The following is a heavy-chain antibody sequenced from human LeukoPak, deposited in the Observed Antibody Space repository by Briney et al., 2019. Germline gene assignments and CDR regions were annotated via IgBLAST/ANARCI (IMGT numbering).Heavy chain of an antibody. D-gene: IGHD2-2*01. CDR3: ARELGDCSSTSCYDY. Sequence: VASVKVSCKASGGTFSSYAISWVRQAPGQGLEWMGGIIPIFGTANYAQKFQGRVTITADESTSTAYMELSSLRSEDTAVYYCARELGDCSSTSCYDYWGQGTLVTVSS. CDR1: GGTFSSYA. V-gene: IGHV1-69*13. J-gene: IGHJ4*02. CDR2: IIPIFGTA.